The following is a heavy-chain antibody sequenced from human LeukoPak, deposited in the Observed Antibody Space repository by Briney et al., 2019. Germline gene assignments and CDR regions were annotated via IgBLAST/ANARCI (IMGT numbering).Heavy chain of an antibody. V-gene: IGHV4-39*07. J-gene: IGHJ4*02. CDR1: GGSISSSSYY. Sequence: PSETLSLTCTVSGGSISSSSYYWGWIRQPPGKGLEWIGSIYTSGSTNYNPSLKSRVTMSVDTSKNQFSLKLSSVTAADTAVYYCARDSSAVAGTIDYWGQGTLVTVSS. D-gene: IGHD6-19*01. CDR3: ARDSSAVAGTIDY. CDR2: IYTSGST.